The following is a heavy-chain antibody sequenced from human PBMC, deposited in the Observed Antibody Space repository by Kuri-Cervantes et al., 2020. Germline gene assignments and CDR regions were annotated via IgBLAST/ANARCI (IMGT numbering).Heavy chain of an antibody. CDR3: AKEGSSSGRAGYFDY. CDR2: ISGSGGST. Sequence: GGSLRLSCAASGFTFSSYAMSWVRQAPGKGLEWVSAISGSGGSTYYADSVKGRFTISRDNSKNTLYLQMNSLRGADTAFYYCAKEGSSSGRAGYFDYWGQGTLVTVSS. J-gene: IGHJ4*02. D-gene: IGHD6-19*01. V-gene: IGHV3-23*01. CDR1: GFTFSSYA.